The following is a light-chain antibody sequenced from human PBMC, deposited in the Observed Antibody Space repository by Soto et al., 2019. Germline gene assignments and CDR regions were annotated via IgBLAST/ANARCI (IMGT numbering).Light chain of an antibody. CDR1: QSVSSNY. Sequence: EIVLSQSAGTLSFSQGERATLSCRASQSVSSNYLAWYQQKPGQAPRLLIYDASSRATGIPARFSGSGSGTDFTLTISSLEPEDFAVYYCPHRSKWPQTFGQGSMVDIK. J-gene: IGKJ1*01. CDR2: DAS. V-gene: IGKV3-11*01. CDR3: PHRSKWPQT.